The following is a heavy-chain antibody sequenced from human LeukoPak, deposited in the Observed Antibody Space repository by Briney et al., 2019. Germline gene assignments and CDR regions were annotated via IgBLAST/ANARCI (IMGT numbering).Heavy chain of an antibody. CDR1: GFSLSTSGVG. Sequence: SGPTLVNPTQTLTLTCTFSGFSLSTSGVGAGWTRQPPGKALEWLALIYWDDNKRYSPSLKSRLTITKDTSKNQVVLTMTNMDPVDTATYYCAHGKRTTTSYYFDYWGQGTLVTVSS. V-gene: IGHV2-5*02. D-gene: IGHD1-1*01. CDR3: AHGKRTTTSYYFDY. CDR2: IYWDDNK. J-gene: IGHJ4*02.